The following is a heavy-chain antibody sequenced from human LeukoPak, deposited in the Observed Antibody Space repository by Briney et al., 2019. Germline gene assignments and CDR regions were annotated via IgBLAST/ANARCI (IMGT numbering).Heavy chain of an antibody. V-gene: IGHV3-7*01. CDR3: TTGGALRGYWAH. D-gene: IGHD2-15*01. Sequence: PGGSLRLSCVVSGFTFSDFSMSWVRQAPGKGLEWVAKTKEGGSERYYVDPVKGRFTISRDNARTSLYLQMNRPSAEDTAVYYCTTGGALRGYWAHWGQGTLVTVSS. CDR1: GFTFSDFS. J-gene: IGHJ4*02. CDR2: TKEGGSER.